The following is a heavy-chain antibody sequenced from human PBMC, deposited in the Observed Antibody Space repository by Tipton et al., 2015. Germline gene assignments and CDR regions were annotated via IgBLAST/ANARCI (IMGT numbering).Heavy chain of an antibody. D-gene: IGHD3-10*01. J-gene: IGHJ4*02. Sequence: PGLVKPSETLSLTCTVSGGSINNNYWSWIRQPPGKGLEYMGYVFHNGDSNYNPSLKSRVSMSVDTSKNQISLKLTSATAADTAIYYCARHKDSGTYPLDYWGQGTLVTVSS. V-gene: IGHV4-59*01. CDR3: ARHKDSGTYPLDY. CDR2: VFHNGDS. CDR1: GGSINNNY.